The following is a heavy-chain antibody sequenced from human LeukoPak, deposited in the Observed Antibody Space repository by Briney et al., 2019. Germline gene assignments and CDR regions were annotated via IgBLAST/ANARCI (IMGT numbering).Heavy chain of an antibody. D-gene: IGHD3-22*01. J-gene: IGHJ4*02. CDR2: ISYDGSNK. Sequence: GGSLRLSCAASGFTFSSYSMNWVRQAPGKGLEWVAVISYDGSNKYYADSVKGRFTISRDNSKNTLYLQMNSLRAEDTAVYYCAKALGASYYYDLCDYWGQGTLVTVSS. V-gene: IGHV3-30*18. CDR1: GFTFSSYS. CDR3: AKALGASYYYDLCDY.